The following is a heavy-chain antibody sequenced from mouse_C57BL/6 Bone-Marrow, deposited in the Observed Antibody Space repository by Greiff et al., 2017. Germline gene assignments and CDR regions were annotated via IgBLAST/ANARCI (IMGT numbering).Heavy chain of an antibody. Sequence: QVQLKQPGAELVMPGASVKLSCKASGYTFTSYWMHWVKQRPGQGLEWIGDIDPSNSDTNYNQKFKGKATLTVDKSSSTAYMQLSSLTSEDSAVYYCAREDYCDGDGFDYWGQGTTLTVSS. CDR1: GYTFTSYW. V-gene: IGHV1-69*01. CDR2: IDPSNSDT. CDR3: AREDYCDGDGFDY. J-gene: IGHJ2*01. D-gene: IGHD2-13*01.